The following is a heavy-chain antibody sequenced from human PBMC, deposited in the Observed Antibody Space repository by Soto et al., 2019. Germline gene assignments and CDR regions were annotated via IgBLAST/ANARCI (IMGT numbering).Heavy chain of an antibody. D-gene: IGHD2-2*01. CDR2: IYYSGST. CDR1: CGSISSYY. V-gene: IGHV4-59*01. CDR3: ARAEAVVVPAATDTYYYYGMDV. Sequence: SETLSLTCTVSCGSISSYYWSWIRQPPGKGLEWIGYIYYSGSTNYNPSLKSRVTISVDTSKNQFSLKLSSVTAADTAVYYCARAEAVVVPAATDTYYYYGMDVWGQGTTVTVSS. J-gene: IGHJ6*02.